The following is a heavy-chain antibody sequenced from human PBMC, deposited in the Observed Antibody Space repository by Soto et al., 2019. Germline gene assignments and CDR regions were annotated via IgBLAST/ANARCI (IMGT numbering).Heavy chain of an antibody. V-gene: IGHV2-70*13. J-gene: IGHJ6*02. CDR3: ARSIRGPRRFNGMDV. CDR1: GFSLTSPGMC. CDR2: IERDDDDK. Sequence: SGPTLVNPTETLTLTCTFSGFSLTSPGMCVSWIRQSPGKAMEWLALIERDDDDKYYSTSLKTRLTISKDTRKNQVVLTMANMEPADTATYYCARSIRGPRRFNGMDVWGQGTTVTVSS. D-gene: IGHD1-20*01.